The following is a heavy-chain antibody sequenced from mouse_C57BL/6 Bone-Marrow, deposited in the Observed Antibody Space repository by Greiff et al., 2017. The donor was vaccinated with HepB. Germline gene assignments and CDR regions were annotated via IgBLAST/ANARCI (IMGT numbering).Heavy chain of an antibody. D-gene: IGHD1-1*01. J-gene: IGHJ2*01. Sequence: VQLQQPGAELVRPGSSVKLSCKASGYTFTSYWMHWVKQRPIQGLEWIGNIDPSDSDTHYNQKFKDKATLTVDKSSSTAYMQLSSLTSEDSAVYYCARSVTVRLDYWGQGTTLTVSS. CDR2: IDPSDSDT. V-gene: IGHV1-52*01. CDR3: ARSVTVRLDY. CDR1: GYTFTSYW.